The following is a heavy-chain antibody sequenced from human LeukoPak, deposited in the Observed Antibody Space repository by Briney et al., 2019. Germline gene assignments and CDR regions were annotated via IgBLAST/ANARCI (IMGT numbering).Heavy chain of an antibody. D-gene: IGHD3-10*01. V-gene: IGHV3-7*03. CDR1: GFTFSSYW. J-gene: IGHJ3*02. CDR2: IKQDGSEK. CDR3: AKGFRGVNNGAFDI. Sequence: GGSLRLSCAASGFTFSSYWMSWVRQAPGKGLEWVANIKQDGSEKYYVDSVKGRFTISRDNAKNSLYLQMNSLRAEDMALYYCAKGFRGVNNGAFDIWGQGTMVTVSS.